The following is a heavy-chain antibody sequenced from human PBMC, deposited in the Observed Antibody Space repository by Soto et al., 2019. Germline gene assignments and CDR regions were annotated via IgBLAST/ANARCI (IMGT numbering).Heavy chain of an antibody. V-gene: IGHV3-33*01. J-gene: IGHJ4*02. CDR3: ARVAVTGYCSGGSCYLDY. Sequence: GGSLRLSCAASGFTFSSYGMHWVRQAPGKGLEWVAVIWYDGSNKYYADSVKGRFTISRDNSKNTLYLQMNSLRAEDTAVYYCARVAVTGYCSGGSCYLDYWGQGTLVTVSS. CDR2: IWYDGSNK. CDR1: GFTFSSYG. D-gene: IGHD2-15*01.